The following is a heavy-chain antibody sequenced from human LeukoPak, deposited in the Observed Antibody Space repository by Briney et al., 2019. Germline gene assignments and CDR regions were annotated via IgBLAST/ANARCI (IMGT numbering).Heavy chain of an antibody. Sequence: PGGSLRLSCAASGFTFSSYEMNWVRQAPGKGLEWASHISSSGSTIYYADSVKGRFTISRDNAKNSLYLQMNSLRAEDTAVYYCAREGYSSGWYFLVYDYWGQGTLVTVSS. D-gene: IGHD6-19*01. CDR3: AREGYSSGWYFLVYDY. V-gene: IGHV3-48*03. CDR2: ISSSGSTI. CDR1: GFTFSSYE. J-gene: IGHJ4*02.